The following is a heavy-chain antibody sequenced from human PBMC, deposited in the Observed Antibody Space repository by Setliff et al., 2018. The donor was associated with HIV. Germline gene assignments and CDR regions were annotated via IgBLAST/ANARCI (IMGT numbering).Heavy chain of an antibody. V-gene: IGHV3-7*01. CDR2: INEDGSQK. Sequence: GGSLRLSCVASGYFFSTYGMTWVRQAPGKGLEWVANINEDGSQKGYGGSVKGRFTIFKDNARNIVYLEMTSMRDEDTAVYYCANTPGYRSKWGQGTLVTVSS. J-gene: IGHJ4*02. D-gene: IGHD4-4*01. CDR1: GYFFSTYG. CDR3: ANTPGYRSK.